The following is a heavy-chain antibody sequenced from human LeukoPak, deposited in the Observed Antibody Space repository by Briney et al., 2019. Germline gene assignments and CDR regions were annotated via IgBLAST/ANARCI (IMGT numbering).Heavy chain of an antibody. CDR1: GYSISSAYY. J-gene: IGHJ4*02. Sequence: SETLSLTCAVSGYSISSAYYWGWIRQPPGKGLEWIGSIYHSGNTYYNPSLKSRVTISVDTSKNQFSLKLTSVTAADTAVYYCAREFCSSTSCYPWVYWGQGTLVTVSS. CDR2: IYHSGNT. D-gene: IGHD2-2*01. CDR3: AREFCSSTSCYPWVY. V-gene: IGHV4-38-2*02.